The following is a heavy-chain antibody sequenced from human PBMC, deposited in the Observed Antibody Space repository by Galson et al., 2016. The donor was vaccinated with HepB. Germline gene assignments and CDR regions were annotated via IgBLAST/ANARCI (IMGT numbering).Heavy chain of an antibody. D-gene: IGHD2-2*01. CDR2: ISGGGSK. Sequence: SLRLSCAASGFTFSSYAVSWVRQAPGKGLEWVSAISGGGSKYYADSVEGRFTISRDNSKNTLYLQVNSLRAEDTAVYYCAKGLDTSWAQFDYWGQGTLVTVSS. CDR3: AKGLDTSWAQFDY. CDR1: GFTFSSYA. J-gene: IGHJ4*02. V-gene: IGHV3-23*01.